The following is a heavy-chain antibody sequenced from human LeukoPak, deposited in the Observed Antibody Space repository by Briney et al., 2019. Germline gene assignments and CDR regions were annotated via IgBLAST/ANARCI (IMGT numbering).Heavy chain of an antibody. CDR2: ISANGDTI. CDR1: GFTFNTYE. CDR3: ATLKDAVTIFDN. Sequence: PGGSLRLPCAASGFTFNTYEMNWVRQAPGKGLEWISYISANGDTIYYADSVRGRFTISRDNAKNSLSLLMNSLRAEDTAVYYCATLKDAVTIFDNWGQGTLVTVSS. D-gene: IGHD4-17*01. V-gene: IGHV3-48*03. J-gene: IGHJ4*02.